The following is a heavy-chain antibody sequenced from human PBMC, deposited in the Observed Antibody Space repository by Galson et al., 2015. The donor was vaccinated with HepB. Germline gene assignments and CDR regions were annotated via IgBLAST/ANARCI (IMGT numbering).Heavy chain of an antibody. CDR1: GFTFSSYS. D-gene: IGHD1-26*01. V-gene: IGHV3-48*01. CDR3: ARDGTYGSHDY. CDR2: ISSSSTI. J-gene: IGHJ4*02. Sequence: SLRLSCAASGFTFSSYSMNWVRQAPGKGLEWVSYISSSSTIYYADSVKGRFTISRDNAKNSLYLQMNSLRAEDTAVYYCARDGTYGSHDYWGQGTLVTVSS.